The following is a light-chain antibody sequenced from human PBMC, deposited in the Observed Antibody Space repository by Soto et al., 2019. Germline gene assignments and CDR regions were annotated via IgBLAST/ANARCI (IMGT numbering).Light chain of an antibody. CDR3: MQGTHWPIT. CDR1: QSLLHSNGYNY. V-gene: IGKV2-30*02. J-gene: IGKJ5*01. Sequence: IVMTQSPLSLPVTPGEPASVSCRSGQSLLHSNGYNYLDWFQQRPGRSPRRLIYKVSNRDSGVPARFSGSGSGTDFALKISRVEAEDVGVYYCMQGTHWPITFGQGTLLEIK. CDR2: KVS.